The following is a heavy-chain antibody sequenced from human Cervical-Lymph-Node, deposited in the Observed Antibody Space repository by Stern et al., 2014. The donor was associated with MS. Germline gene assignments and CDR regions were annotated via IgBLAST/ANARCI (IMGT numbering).Heavy chain of an antibody. V-gene: IGHV4-61*02. CDR1: GGSISSGSYY. CDR3: ARDKLTDGYFDY. J-gene: IGHJ4*02. CDR2: IYTSGST. Sequence: QVQLVESGPGLVKPSQTLSLTCTVSGGSISSGSYYWSWIRQPAGKGLEWIGRIYTSGSTNYHPSLKSRVTISVDTSKNQFSLKLSSVTAADTAVYYCARDKLTDGYFDYWGQGTLVTVSS. D-gene: IGHD5-24*01.